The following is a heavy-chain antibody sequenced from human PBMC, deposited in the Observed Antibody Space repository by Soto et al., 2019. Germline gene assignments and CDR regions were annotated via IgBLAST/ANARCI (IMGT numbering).Heavy chain of an antibody. J-gene: IGHJ3*02. CDR1: GFTVSSNY. CDR3: ARALLPHDAFDI. CDR2: IYSGGST. V-gene: IGHV3-66*01. Sequence: VQLVESGGGLVQPGGSLRLSCAASGFTVSSNYMSWVRQAPGKGLEWVSVIYSGGSTYYADSVKGRFTISRDNSKNTLYLRMNSLRAEDTAVYYCARALLPHDAFDIWGQGTMVTVSS.